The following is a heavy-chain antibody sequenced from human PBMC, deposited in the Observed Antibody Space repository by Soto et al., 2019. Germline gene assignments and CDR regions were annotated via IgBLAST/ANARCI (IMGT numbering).Heavy chain of an antibody. Sequence: TVGSLRLSCVASGIEFSNYAMSWVRQAPGKGLEWVSISSASGRSRYHADSVKGRFTISRDNSKNTLYLHMTNLRAEDTAVYYCAKDGNWLDVYFDVWGQGTPVTAAS. CDR2: SSASGRSR. V-gene: IGHV3-23*01. J-gene: IGHJ1*01. CDR3: AKDGNWLDVYFDV. CDR1: GIEFSNYA. D-gene: IGHD3-9*01.